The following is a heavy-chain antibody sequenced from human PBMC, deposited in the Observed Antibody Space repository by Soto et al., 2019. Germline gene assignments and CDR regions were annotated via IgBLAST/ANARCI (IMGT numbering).Heavy chain of an antibody. CDR2: IDPSDSYT. Sequence: GESLKISCKGSGYSFTSYWISWVRQMPGKGLEWMGRIDPSDSYTNYSPSFQGHVTISADKSISTAYLQWSSLKASDTAMYYCASGGYCRGGSCSRDDYGMDVWGQGTTVTVSS. CDR3: ASGGYCRGGSCSRDDYGMDV. CDR1: GYSFTSYW. D-gene: IGHD2-15*01. V-gene: IGHV5-10-1*01. J-gene: IGHJ6*02.